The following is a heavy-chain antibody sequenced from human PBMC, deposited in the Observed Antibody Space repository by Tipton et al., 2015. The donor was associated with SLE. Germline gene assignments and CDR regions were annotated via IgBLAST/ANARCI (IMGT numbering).Heavy chain of an antibody. CDR2: ISYSGST. D-gene: IGHD1-26*01. J-gene: IGHJ6*03. V-gene: IGHV4-31*03. CDR1: GGSISSGSYY. Sequence: LSLTCTVSGGSISSGSYYWSWIRQHPGKGLEWIGYISYSGSTYYNPSLKSRVTISVDTSKNQFSLKLSSVTAADTAVYYCARERGVGAHYYYYMDVWGKGTTVTVSS. CDR3: ARERGVGAHYYYYMDV.